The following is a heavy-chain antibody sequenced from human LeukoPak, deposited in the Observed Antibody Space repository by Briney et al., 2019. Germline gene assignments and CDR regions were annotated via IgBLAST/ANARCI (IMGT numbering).Heavy chain of an antibody. D-gene: IGHD1-26*01. V-gene: IGHV1-46*01. CDR1: GYTFTSYY. CDR3: ARSVVGANVDY. Sequence: ASEKVSCKASGYTFTSYYMHWVRQAPGQGLEWMGIINPSGGSTSYAQKFQGRVTMTRDTSTSTVYMELSSLRSEDTAVYYCARSVVGANVDYWGRGTLVTVSS. CDR2: INPSGGST. J-gene: IGHJ4*02.